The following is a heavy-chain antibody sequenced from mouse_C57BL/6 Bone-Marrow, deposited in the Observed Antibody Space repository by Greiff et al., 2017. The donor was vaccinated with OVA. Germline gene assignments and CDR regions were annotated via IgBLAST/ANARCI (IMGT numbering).Heavy chain of an antibody. CDR3: ARTPPYSYGYVFDY. D-gene: IGHD2-2*01. CDR1: GYTFTSYW. CDR2: IDPSDSYT. V-gene: IGHV1-50*01. J-gene: IGHJ2*01. Sequence: QVQLQQPGAELVKPGASVKLSCKASGYTFTSYWMQWVKQRPGQGLEWIGEIDPSDSYTNYNQKFKGKATLTVDTSSSTAYMQLSSLTSEDSAVYYGARTPPYSYGYVFDYWGQGTTLTVSS.